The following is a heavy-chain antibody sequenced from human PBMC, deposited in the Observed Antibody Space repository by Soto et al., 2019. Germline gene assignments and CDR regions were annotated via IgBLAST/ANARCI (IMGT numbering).Heavy chain of an antibody. CDR2: IYYSGST. Sequence: QVQLQESGPGLVKPSETLSLTCTVSGGSINDHYWSWIRQPPGQGLEWIGYIYYSGSTNYSPSLKSRVTISVDTSKNQLSLKLSSLTAADTAIYYCARANWYFDYWGQGTLVTVSS. D-gene: IGHD7-27*01. J-gene: IGHJ4*02. CDR3: ARANWYFDY. V-gene: IGHV4-59*11. CDR1: GGSINDHY.